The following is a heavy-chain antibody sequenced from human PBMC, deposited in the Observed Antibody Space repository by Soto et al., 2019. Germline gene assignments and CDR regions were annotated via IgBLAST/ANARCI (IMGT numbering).Heavy chain of an antibody. V-gene: IGHV3-23*01. CDR2: ITNTGGST. D-gene: IGHD3-10*01. CDR1: GFTFSSHA. CDR3: AIAGYGSGSYYTLSFDY. J-gene: IGHJ4*02. Sequence: GGSLRLSCAGSGFTFSSHAVSWVRQAPGKGLECVSNITNTGGSTYYADSVKGRFTISRDNSKNTVYLQMNSLRAEDTAVYFCAIAGYGSGSYYTLSFDYWGQGSMVTVSS.